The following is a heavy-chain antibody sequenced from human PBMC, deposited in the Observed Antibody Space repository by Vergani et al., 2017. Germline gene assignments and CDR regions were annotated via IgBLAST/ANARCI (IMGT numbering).Heavy chain of an antibody. J-gene: IGHJ3*02. D-gene: IGHD6-19*01. Sequence: EVQLLESGGDLVQPGGSLRLSCAASGFTFIMHAMSWVRQAPGKGLEWVSTLSASARRPHYADSVKGRFTISRDNSKNTLFLHMNSLRPEDTAVYYCAKVGRSEVAGTFGAFDIWGQGTMVTVSS. V-gene: IGHV3-23*01. CDR2: LSASARRP. CDR3: AKVGRSEVAGTFGAFDI. CDR1: GFTFIMHA.